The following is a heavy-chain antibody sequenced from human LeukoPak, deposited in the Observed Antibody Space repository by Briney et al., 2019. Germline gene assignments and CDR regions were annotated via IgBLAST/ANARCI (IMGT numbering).Heavy chain of an antibody. D-gene: IGHD3-10*01. V-gene: IGHV1-2*02. CDR2: INPNTGDT. Sequence: ASVKVSCKASGYTFTGYYMHWVRQAPGQGLEWMGWINPNTGDTNYAQKFQGRVTMTRDTSISTAYMELSRLRSDDTAVYYCARDSPITMVRGVIDYWGQGTLVTVSS. J-gene: IGHJ4*02. CDR1: GYTFTGYY. CDR3: ARDSPITMVRGVIDY.